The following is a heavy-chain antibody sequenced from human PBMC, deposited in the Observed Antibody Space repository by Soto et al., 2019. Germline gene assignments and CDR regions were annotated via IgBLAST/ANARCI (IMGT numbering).Heavy chain of an antibody. V-gene: IGHV1-18*01. CDR1: GYTFTSYG. CDR2: ISAYNGNT. CDR3: ARGARYYYDSSGYYFDY. D-gene: IGHD3-22*01. J-gene: IGHJ4*02. Sequence: ASVKVSCNASGYTFTSYGISLVRQAPGQGLEWMGWISAYNGNTNYAQKLQGRVTMTTDTSTSTAYMELRSLRSDDTAVYYCARGARYYYDSSGYYFDYWGQGTLVTSPQ.